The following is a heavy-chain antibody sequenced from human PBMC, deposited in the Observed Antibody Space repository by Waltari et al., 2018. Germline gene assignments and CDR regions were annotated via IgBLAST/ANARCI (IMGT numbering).Heavy chain of an antibody. D-gene: IGHD3-10*01. CDR1: GFPVSSDS. Sequence: EVRLVESGGDLVQPGGSLRLSCAASGFPVSSDSMNWLRQAPGKGLEWVSVIYSGGSANYTDSVKGRFNVSRDNSRNTLYLQMNGLRADDTAIYYCARGHRGSRPLWGQGTLVTVSS. J-gene: IGHJ4*02. CDR3: ARGHRGSRPL. V-gene: IGHV3-53*01. CDR2: IYSGGSA.